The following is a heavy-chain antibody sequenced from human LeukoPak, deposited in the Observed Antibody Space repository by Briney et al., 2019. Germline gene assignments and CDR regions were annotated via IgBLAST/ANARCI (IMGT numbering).Heavy chain of an antibody. Sequence: PSETLSLTCAVYGGSFSGYYWSWIRQPPGKGLEWIGEINHSGSTNYNPSLKSRVTISVDTSKNQFSLKLSSVTAADTAVYYCASRRYYYDSSGYRPPLDYWGQGTLVTVSS. CDR3: ASRRYYYDSSGYRPPLDY. D-gene: IGHD3-22*01. CDR1: GGSFSGYY. V-gene: IGHV4-34*01. CDR2: INHSGST. J-gene: IGHJ4*02.